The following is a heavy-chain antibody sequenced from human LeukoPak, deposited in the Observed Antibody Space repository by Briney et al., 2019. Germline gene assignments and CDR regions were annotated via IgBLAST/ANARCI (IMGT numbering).Heavy chain of an antibody. CDR2: IYYSGST. CDR1: GGSFSGYY. J-gene: IGHJ4*02. Sequence: SETLSLTCAVYGGSFSGYYWSWIRQPPGKGLEWIGSIYYSGSTYYNPSLKSRVTISVDTSKNQFSLKLSSVTAADTAVYYCARDRGYSFDYWGQGTLVTVSS. V-gene: IGHV4-34*01. CDR3: ARDRGYSFDY. D-gene: IGHD5-18*01.